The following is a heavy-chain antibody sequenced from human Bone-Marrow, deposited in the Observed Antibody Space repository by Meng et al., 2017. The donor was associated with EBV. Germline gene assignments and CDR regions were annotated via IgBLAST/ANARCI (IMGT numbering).Heavy chain of an antibody. Sequence: QGRFQQWGGALFKPSETLAPPGCVNGGCFSGSHWSWIRRPPGKRLGGIWEINHSGSTNYNPSLKSRVTISVDTSKNQFSLKLSSVTAADTAVYYCAREVYNWFDPWGQGTLVTVSS. CDR1: GGCFSGSH. D-gene: IGHD6-6*01. CDR2: INHSGST. V-gene: IGHV4-34*01. CDR3: AREVYNWFDP. J-gene: IGHJ5*02.